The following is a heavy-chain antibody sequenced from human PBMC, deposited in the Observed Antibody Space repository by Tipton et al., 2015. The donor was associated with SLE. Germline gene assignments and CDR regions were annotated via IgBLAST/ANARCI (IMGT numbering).Heavy chain of an antibody. CDR3: ARDAKCPITSAEYFDL. CDR2: TYYSGNT. D-gene: IGHD5-12*01. V-gene: IGHV4-31*03. J-gene: IGHJ2*01. Sequence: TLSLTCTVSGGSISSGGYYWSWIRQHPGKGLEWIGYTYYSGNTYYNPSLKSRVTISVDTSENQFSLKLSSVTAADTAVYYRARDAKCPITSAEYFDLWGRGTQVTVSS. CDR1: GGSISSGGYY.